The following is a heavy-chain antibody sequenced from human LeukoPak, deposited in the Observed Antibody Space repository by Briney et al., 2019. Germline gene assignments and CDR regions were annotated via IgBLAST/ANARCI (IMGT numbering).Heavy chain of an antibody. V-gene: IGHV1-18*01. Sequence: ASVKVSCKASGYTFIDEYIYWVRQAPGQGLEWMGWISIYNGNTDYAQKLRGRVTMTTDTSTSTAYMELRSLRSDDTAVYYCARITYDFWSGYYMPDDPWGQGTLVTVSS. CDR3: ARITYDFWSGYYMPDDP. J-gene: IGHJ5*02. CDR2: ISIYNGNT. CDR1: GYTFIDEY. D-gene: IGHD3-3*01.